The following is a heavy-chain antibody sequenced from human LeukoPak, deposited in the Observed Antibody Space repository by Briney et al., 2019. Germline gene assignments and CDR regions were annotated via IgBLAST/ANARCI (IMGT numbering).Heavy chain of an antibody. CDR3: AREVVTDFDY. V-gene: IGHV3-7*01. CDR2: IKEDGTAK. Sequence: GGSLRLSCAASGFTFSSSWMAWVRQAPGKGLEWVGNIKEDGTAKNYVVSVKGRFTISRDNAKNSLYLQMNSLRAEDTAVYYCAREVVTDFDYWGQGTLVTVSS. J-gene: IGHJ4*02. CDR1: GFTFSSSW. D-gene: IGHD3-22*01.